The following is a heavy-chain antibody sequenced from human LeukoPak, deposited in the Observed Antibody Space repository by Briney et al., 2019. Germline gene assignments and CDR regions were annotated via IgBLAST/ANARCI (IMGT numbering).Heavy chain of an antibody. J-gene: IGHJ4*02. D-gene: IGHD6-13*01. CDR3: ATAWIAALGFDY. V-gene: IGHV1-24*01. Sequence: ASVKVSCKVSGYTLTELSMHWVRQAPGKGLEWMGGFDPEDGETIYAQKFQGRVTMTEDTSTDTAYMGLSSLRSEDTAVYYCATAWIAALGFDYWGQGTLVTVSS. CDR2: FDPEDGET. CDR1: GYTLTELS.